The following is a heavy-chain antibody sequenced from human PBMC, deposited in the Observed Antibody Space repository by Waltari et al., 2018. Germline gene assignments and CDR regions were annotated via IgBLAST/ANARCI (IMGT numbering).Heavy chain of an antibody. CDR2: INPNSGGT. J-gene: IGHJ4*02. D-gene: IGHD3-10*01. V-gene: IGHV1-2*06. CDR1: GYTFTGYY. Sequence: QVQLVQSGAEVKKPGASVKVSCTASGYTFTGYYMHWVRQAPGQGLEWMGRINPNSGGTNYAQKFQGRVTMTRDTSISTAYMELSRLRSDDTAVYYCARAHVLLWFGELFPFDYWGQGTLVTVSS. CDR3: ARAHVLLWFGELFPFDY.